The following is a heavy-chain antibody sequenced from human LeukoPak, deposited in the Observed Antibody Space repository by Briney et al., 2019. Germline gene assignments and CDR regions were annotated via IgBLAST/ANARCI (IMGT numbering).Heavy chain of an antibody. Sequence: GGSLRLSCAASGFTFSSFWMSWVRQAPGKGPEWVASIKQDVSEKYYVGSVEGRFTISRDNSKDSLYLQMNSLRVEDTAVYCCARDRNYEAQYYFDYWGQGTLVTVSS. CDR3: ARDRNYEAQYYFDY. V-gene: IGHV3-7*01. J-gene: IGHJ4*02. CDR1: GFTFSSFW. D-gene: IGHD1-7*01. CDR2: IKQDVSEK.